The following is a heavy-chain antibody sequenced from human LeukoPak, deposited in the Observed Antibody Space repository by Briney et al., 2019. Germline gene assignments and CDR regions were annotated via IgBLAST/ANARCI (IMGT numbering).Heavy chain of an antibody. D-gene: IGHD6-13*01. CDR1: GYTLTELS. Sequence: ASVKVSCKVSGYTLTELSMHWVRQAPGKGLEWMGGFDPEDGETIYAQKFQGRVTMTTDTSTSTAYMELRSLRSDDTAVYYCARERRDSSSWYGNWFDPWGQGTLVTVSS. CDR3: ARERRDSSSWYGNWFDP. V-gene: IGHV1-24*01. CDR2: FDPEDGET. J-gene: IGHJ5*02.